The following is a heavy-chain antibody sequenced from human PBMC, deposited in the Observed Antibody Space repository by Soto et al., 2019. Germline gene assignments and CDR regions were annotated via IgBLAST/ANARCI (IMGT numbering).Heavy chain of an antibody. CDR3: ARTGGMDV. Sequence: QVQLQQWGAGLLKPSETLCLTCAVYGGSFSGYYWSWIRQPPGKGLEWIGEINHSGNTNYNPSLKSRVTILVDTSKNQVSLKMSSVTAADTAVYYCARTGGMDVWGQGTTVTVSS. V-gene: IGHV4-34*01. CDR2: INHSGNT. CDR1: GGSFSGYY. J-gene: IGHJ6*02.